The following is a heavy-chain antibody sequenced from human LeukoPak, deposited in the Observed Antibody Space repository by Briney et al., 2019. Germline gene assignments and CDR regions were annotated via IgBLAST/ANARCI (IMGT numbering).Heavy chain of an antibody. CDR1: GLTFSIYS. Sequence: GRSLRLSWAAPGLTFSIYSMDWVRQAAGKWLEWVASIRYYVRNKYYADSVKGRLTIPRDTSKHTPYLQVNSLRAKNTAIYDRAREGPSSQFGGADYWGQGTLVTVCS. D-gene: IGHD6-13*01. CDR3: AREGPSSQFGGADY. V-gene: IGHV3-30*02. J-gene: IGHJ4*02. CDR2: IRYYVRNK.